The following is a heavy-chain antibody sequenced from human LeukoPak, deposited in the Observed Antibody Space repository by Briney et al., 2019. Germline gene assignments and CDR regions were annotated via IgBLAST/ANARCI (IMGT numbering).Heavy chain of an antibody. CDR2: IYYSGST. CDR1: GGSISSSSYY. CDR3: ANTGYCSSTSCSFDAFDI. Sequence: SETLSLTCTVSGGSISSSSYYWGWIRQPPGKGLEWIGSIYYSGSTYYNPSLKSRVTISVDTSKNQFSLKLSSVTAADTAVYYCANTGYCSSTSCSFDAFDIWGQGTMVTVSS. V-gene: IGHV4-39*01. J-gene: IGHJ3*02. D-gene: IGHD2-2*01.